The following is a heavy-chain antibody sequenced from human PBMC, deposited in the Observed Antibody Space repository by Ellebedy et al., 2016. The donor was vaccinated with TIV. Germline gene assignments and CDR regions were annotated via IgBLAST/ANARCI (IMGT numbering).Heavy chain of an antibody. J-gene: IGHJ4*02. CDR2: INHSGST. Sequence: SETLSLTXAVYGGSFSGYYWSWIRQPPGKGLEWIGEINHSGSTNYNPSLKSRVTISVDTSKNQFSLKLSSVTAADTAVYYCARAPVWWLPEYYFDYWGQGTLVTVSS. V-gene: IGHV4-34*01. CDR1: GGSFSGYY. CDR3: ARAPVWWLPEYYFDY. D-gene: IGHD5-12*01.